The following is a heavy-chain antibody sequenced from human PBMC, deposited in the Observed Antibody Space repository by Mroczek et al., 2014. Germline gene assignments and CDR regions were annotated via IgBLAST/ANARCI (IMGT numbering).Heavy chain of an antibody. CDR3: ARDRGLEWLLVVGGDAFDI. J-gene: IGHJ3*02. CDR1: GFTFSSYG. D-gene: IGHD3-3*01. V-gene: IGHV3-33*01. CDR2: IWYDGSNK. Sequence: VQLVETGGGVVQPERSLRLSCAASGFTFSSYGMHWVRQAPGKGLEWVAVIWYDGSNKYYADSVKGRFTISRDNSKNTLYLQMNSLRAEDTAVYYCARDRGLEWLLVVGGDAFDIWGQGTMVTRSLQ.